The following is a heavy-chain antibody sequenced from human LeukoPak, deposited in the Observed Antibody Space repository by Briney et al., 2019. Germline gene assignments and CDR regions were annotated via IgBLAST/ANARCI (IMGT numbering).Heavy chain of an antibody. V-gene: IGHV4-34*01. Sequence: PSETLSLTCSVFGGSFSEYYWSWIRQPPGKGPEWIGEINHSGSTNYNPSLKSRVTISVDTSKNQISLILNSVTAADTAVYYCARGISTHWFDPWGQGTLVIVSS. D-gene: IGHD3-3*02. CDR3: ARGISTHWFDP. CDR1: GGSFSEYY. CDR2: INHSGST. J-gene: IGHJ5*02.